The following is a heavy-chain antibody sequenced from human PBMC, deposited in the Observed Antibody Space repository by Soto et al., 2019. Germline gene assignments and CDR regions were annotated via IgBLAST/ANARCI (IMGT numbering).Heavy chain of an antibody. CDR2: IKSMSHRGTT. Sequence: EVQLVESGGGLVKPGGTLRLSCVVSGVNFNHLWMTWVRQAPGKGLEWVGLIKSMSHRGTTDYAAPVQGRVTFSRDDSRNTVYLQFNDPKTEDTAVYYCTTDRPLTFGGVIATWGQGTMVTVSS. CDR3: TTDRPLTFGGVIAT. J-gene: IGHJ3*01. CDR1: GVNFNHLW. V-gene: IGHV3-15*01. D-gene: IGHD3-16*02.